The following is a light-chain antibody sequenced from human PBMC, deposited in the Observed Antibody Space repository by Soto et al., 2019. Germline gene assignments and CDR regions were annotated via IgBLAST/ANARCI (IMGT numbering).Light chain of an antibody. Sequence: DIVLTHSPASLSFSPGERATLSCRASQSIGTSLAWYQQIPGQAPRLLIFDASNNANGVPARFSGRGSGTDFTLTIGSLEPEDFAVYYCQQRGGWPLTFGEGTKVEI. CDR2: DAS. CDR3: QQRGGWPLT. J-gene: IGKJ4*01. V-gene: IGKV3-11*01. CDR1: QSIGTS.